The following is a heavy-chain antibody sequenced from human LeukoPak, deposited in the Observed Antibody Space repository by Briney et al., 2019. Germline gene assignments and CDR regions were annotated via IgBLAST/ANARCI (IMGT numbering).Heavy chain of an antibody. CDR2: ISSSGSTI. Sequence: PGGSLRLSCAASGFTFSSYAMSWVRQAPGKGLEWVSYISSSGSTIYYADSVKGRFTISRDNAKNSLYLQMNSLRAEDTAVYYCASRRELSAFDIWGQGTMVTVSS. D-gene: IGHD3-10*01. J-gene: IGHJ3*02. CDR1: GFTFSSYA. CDR3: ASRRELSAFDI. V-gene: IGHV3-48*04.